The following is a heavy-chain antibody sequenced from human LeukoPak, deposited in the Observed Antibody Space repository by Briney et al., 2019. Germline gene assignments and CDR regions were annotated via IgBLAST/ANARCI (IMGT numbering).Heavy chain of an antibody. CDR3: AREGQLQGGAFDI. CDR2: ISSSSSYI. Sequence: GGSLRPSCAASGFTFSSYSMNWVRQAPGKGLEWVSSISSSSSYIYYADSVKGRFTISRDNAKNPLYLQMNSLRAEDTAVYYCAREGQLQGGAFDIWGQGTMVTVSS. CDR1: GFTFSSYS. V-gene: IGHV3-21*01. J-gene: IGHJ3*02. D-gene: IGHD4-23*01.